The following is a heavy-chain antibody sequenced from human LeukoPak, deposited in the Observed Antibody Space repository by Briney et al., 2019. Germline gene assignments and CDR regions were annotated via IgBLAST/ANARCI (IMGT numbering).Heavy chain of an antibody. Sequence: SGRSLRLSCAASGFTFSSYSMNWVRQAPGKGLEWVSYISSGSSSIYYADSVKGRFTISRDNAKKSLYLQINSLRDEDTAVYYCARDGVLNWFDPWGQGTLVTVSS. J-gene: IGHJ5*02. CDR1: GFTFSSYS. D-gene: IGHD6-6*01. CDR2: ISSGSSSI. CDR3: ARDGVLNWFDP. V-gene: IGHV3-48*02.